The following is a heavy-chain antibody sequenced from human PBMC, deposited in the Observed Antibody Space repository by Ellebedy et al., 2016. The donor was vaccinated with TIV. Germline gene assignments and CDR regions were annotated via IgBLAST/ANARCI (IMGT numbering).Heavy chain of an antibody. V-gene: IGHV3-23*01. CDR3: AKSYDSTSWYYFDY. D-gene: IGHD6-13*01. Sequence: GESLKISCAASGFTFTNYAMSWVRQAPGKGLQWVSGISGSGGATYYADSVKGRFTISRDNSKNTLYLQMNSLRAEDTAIYYCAKSYDSTSWYYFDYWGQGTLVTVSS. CDR1: GFTFTNYA. CDR2: ISGSGGAT. J-gene: IGHJ4*02.